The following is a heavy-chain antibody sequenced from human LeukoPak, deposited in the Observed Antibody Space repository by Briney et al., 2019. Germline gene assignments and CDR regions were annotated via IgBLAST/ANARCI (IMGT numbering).Heavy chain of an antibody. Sequence: EASVKVSCKASGYTFTSYAFSWVRQAPGQGLEWMGWINTNNGNTNYAQKLQGRVTMTTDTSTSTAYMELRSLRSDDTAVYYCARAGSSWYYFDYWGQGTLVTVSS. D-gene: IGHD6-13*01. V-gene: IGHV1-18*01. CDR1: GYTFTSYA. CDR2: INTNNGNT. J-gene: IGHJ4*02. CDR3: ARAGSSWYYFDY.